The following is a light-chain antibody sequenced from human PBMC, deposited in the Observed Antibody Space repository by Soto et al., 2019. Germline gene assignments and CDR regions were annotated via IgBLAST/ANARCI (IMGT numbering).Light chain of an antibody. CDR1: SSDVGGYTF. CDR2: EVT. Sequence: QSVLTQPASVSGSPGQSITISCTGSSSDVGGYTFVSWYQHHPGKAPKLILYEVTTRPSGVSSRFSGSKSANTASLTISGLQADDEANYYCSSYTSSNTPYVFGTGTKVTVL. J-gene: IGLJ1*01. V-gene: IGLV2-14*01. CDR3: SSYTSSNTPYV.